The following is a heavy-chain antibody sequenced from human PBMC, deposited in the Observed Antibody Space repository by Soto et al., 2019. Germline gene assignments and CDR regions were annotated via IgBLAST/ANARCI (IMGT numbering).Heavy chain of an antibody. CDR1: EFTFISYA. V-gene: IGHV3-23*01. D-gene: IGHD5-18*01. Sequence: GGSLRLSCAASEFTFISYAMSWVLQAPGKGLEWVSAISGSGGSTYYADSVKGRFTISRDNSKNTLYLQMNSLRAEDTAVYYCAKEKYSYGPVGYWGQGTLVTVSS. CDR2: ISGSGGST. J-gene: IGHJ4*02. CDR3: AKEKYSYGPVGY.